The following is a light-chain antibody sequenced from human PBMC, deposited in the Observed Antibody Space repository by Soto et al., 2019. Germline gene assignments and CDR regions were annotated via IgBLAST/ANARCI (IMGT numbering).Light chain of an antibody. Sequence: EIVMTQSPATLSVSPGERATLSCRASQSVSSNLAWYQQKPGQAPRLLIYGASTRPTGIPARFSGSGSGTEFTLTISSLQSEDFAVYYCQQYNNWLRTFGQGTKVDIK. CDR1: QSVSSN. J-gene: IGKJ1*01. CDR2: GAS. CDR3: QQYNNWLRT. V-gene: IGKV3-15*01.